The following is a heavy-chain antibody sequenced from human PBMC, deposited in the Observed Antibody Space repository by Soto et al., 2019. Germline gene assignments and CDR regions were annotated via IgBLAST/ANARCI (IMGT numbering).Heavy chain of an antibody. V-gene: IGHV1-18*04. D-gene: IGHD3-22*01. J-gene: IGHJ4*01. CDR2: TNTSNPNT. CDR3: ARVSLTMIVDPFGVH. CDR1: GYTFTSYG. Sequence: ASVKVSCKASGYTFTSYGISWVPQAPGQGLEWMCWTNTSNPNTDYAQKFQGRVTMTPATSTSTAYITLRRPRSDDTAVDYCARVSLTMIVDPFGVHWGHGTLVTVSS.